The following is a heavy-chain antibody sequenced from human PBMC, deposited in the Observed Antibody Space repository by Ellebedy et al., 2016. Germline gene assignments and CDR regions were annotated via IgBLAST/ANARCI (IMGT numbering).Heavy chain of an antibody. V-gene: IGHV1-46*01. CDR3: ARVDIVVVPAAAEGYYYYMDV. D-gene: IGHD2-2*03. CDR1: GYTFTSYY. J-gene: IGHJ6*03. Sequence: ASVKVSCKASGYTFTSYYMHWVRQAPGQGLEWMGIINPSGGSTSYAQKFQGRVTMTRDTSTSTVYMELSSLRSEDTAVYYCARVDIVVVPAAAEGYYYYMDVWGKGTTVTVSS. CDR2: INPSGGST.